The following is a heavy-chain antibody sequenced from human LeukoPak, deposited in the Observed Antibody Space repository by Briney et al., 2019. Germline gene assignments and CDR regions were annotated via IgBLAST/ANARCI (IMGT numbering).Heavy chain of an antibody. CDR1: GGTFSSYA. J-gene: IGHJ4*02. D-gene: IGHD3-22*01. CDR3: ARGYDSSGPPDY. V-gene: IGHV1-69*05. CDR2: IIPIFGTA. Sequence: GASVKVSRKASGGTFSSYAISWVRQAPGQGLEWMGRIIPIFGTANYAQKFQGRVTITTDESTSTAYMELSSLRSEDTAVYYCARGYDSSGPPDYWGQGTLVTVSS.